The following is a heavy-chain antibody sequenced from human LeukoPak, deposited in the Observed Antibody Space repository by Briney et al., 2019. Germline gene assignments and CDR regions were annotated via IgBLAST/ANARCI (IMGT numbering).Heavy chain of an antibody. CDR3: SGRSDSHSIY. Sequence: GGSLRLSCAVSGLTFSNFWMNWVRQTPGKGLEWLANIKPDGTDKLYIDSVKGRFTISRDNAKNSVYLRLNSLRVEDTGVYYCSGRSDSHSIYWGQGTLVTVSS. D-gene: IGHD4-11*01. J-gene: IGHJ4*02. V-gene: IGHV3-7*01. CDR2: IKPDGTDK. CDR1: GLTFSNFW.